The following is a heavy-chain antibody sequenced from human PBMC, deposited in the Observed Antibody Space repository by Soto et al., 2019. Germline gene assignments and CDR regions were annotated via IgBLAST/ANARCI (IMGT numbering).Heavy chain of an antibody. Sequence: SLKGSCKASGCTFSIYPISFVRQAPGQGLEWMGGIIPIFGTANYAQKFQGRVTITAYESTSTAYMELSSLRSEDTAVYYCASSPPSWFDPWGQGTLVTVSS. CDR2: IIPIFGTA. V-gene: IGHV1-69*01. J-gene: IGHJ5*02. CDR1: GCTFSIYP. CDR3: ASSPPSWFDP.